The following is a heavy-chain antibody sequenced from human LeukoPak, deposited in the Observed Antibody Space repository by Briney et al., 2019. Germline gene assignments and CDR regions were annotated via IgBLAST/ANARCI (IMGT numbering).Heavy chain of an antibody. CDR2: IKQDGSEK. D-gene: IGHD3-22*01. V-gene: IGHV3-7*01. Sequence: GGSLRLSCAASGFTFSSYWMSWVRQAQGKGLEWVANIKQDGSEKYYVDSVKGRFTISRDNAKNPLYLQMNSLRAEDTAVYYCARDAYYYDSSGYYPEGFQHWGQGTLVTVSS. CDR1: GFTFSSYW. CDR3: ARDAYYYDSSGYYPEGFQH. J-gene: IGHJ1*01.